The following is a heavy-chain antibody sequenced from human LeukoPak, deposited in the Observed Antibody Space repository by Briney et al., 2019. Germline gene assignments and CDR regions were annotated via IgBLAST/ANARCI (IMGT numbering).Heavy chain of an antibody. J-gene: IGHJ4*02. CDR3: AKDGAGSQSYCSSTSCYVDY. CDR1: GFTFSSYA. Sequence: GGSLRLSCAASGFTFSSYAMSWVRQAPGKGLEWVSAISGSGGSTYYADSVKGRFTISRDNSKKTLYLQMNSLRAEDTAVYYCAKDGAGSQSYCSSTSCYVDYWGQGTLVTVSS. CDR2: ISGSGGST. V-gene: IGHV3-23*01. D-gene: IGHD2-2*01.